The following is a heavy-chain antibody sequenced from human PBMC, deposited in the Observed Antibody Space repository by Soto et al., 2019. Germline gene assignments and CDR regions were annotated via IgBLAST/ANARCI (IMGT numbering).Heavy chain of an antibody. CDR2: ITHGGSA. J-gene: IGHJ6*02. CDR3: ARDRFDYWSHIYYGLDV. V-gene: IGHV4-34*01. Sequence: PSETLSLTCGVYGGSFSAYSWTWLRQSPGKGLEWIGEITHGGSADYNPALKSRLVMSVDTSKNQFSLRVTSVTAADAAVYFCARDRFDYWSHIYYGLDVCGQGTKVTVYS. D-gene: IGHD3-3*01. CDR1: GGSFSAYS.